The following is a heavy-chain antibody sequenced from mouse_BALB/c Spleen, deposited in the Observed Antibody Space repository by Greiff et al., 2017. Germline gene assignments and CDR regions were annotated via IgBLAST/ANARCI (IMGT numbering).Heavy chain of an antibody. CDR2: IWAGGST. Sequence: VQLVESGPGLVAPSQSLSITCTVSGFSLTSYGVHWVRQPPGKGLEWLGVIWAGGSTNYNSALMSRLSISKDNSKSQVFLKMNSLQTDDTAMYYCARDRGRGVYYAMDYWGQGTSVTVSS. J-gene: IGHJ4*01. D-gene: IGHD3-1*01. CDR3: ARDRGRGVYYAMDY. V-gene: IGHV2-9*02. CDR1: GFSLTSYG.